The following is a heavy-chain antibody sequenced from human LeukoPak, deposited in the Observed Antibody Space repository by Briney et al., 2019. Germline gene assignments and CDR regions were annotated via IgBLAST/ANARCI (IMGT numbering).Heavy chain of an antibody. CDR2: INGDGGST. V-gene: IGHV3-74*01. Sequence: GGSLRLSCVASGFTFSSYWIHWVRQAPGKGLVWVSRINGDGGSTYYADSVKGRFTISRDNSKNTLYLQMNSLRAEDTAVYYCAKDPGLRGSGFDYWGQGTLVTVSS. CDR3: AKDPGLRGSGFDY. CDR1: GFTFSSYW. J-gene: IGHJ4*02. D-gene: IGHD3-10*01.